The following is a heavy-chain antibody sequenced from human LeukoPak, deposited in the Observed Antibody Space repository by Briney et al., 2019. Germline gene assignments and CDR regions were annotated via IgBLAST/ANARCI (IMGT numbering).Heavy chain of an antibody. D-gene: IGHD3-22*01. J-gene: IGHJ3*01. CDR1: GFAFSEYY. Sequence: PGGSLRLSCAASGFAFSEYYMHWVRQAPGKGLEYVSAISSNGGNTYYADSVKGRFTISRDNSKNTLYLQMNSLRADDTAVYYCVKGFPHYYDSSGFGAFDVWGQGTIVTVSS. CDR2: ISSNGGNT. V-gene: IGHV3-64D*09. CDR3: VKGFPHYYDSSGFGAFDV.